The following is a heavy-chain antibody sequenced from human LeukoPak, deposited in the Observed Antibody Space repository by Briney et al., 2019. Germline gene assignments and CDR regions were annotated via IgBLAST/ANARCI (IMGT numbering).Heavy chain of an antibody. CDR2: IYYSGST. J-gene: IGHJ4*02. CDR1: GGSFSGYY. V-gene: IGHV4-34*01. D-gene: IGHD2-15*01. Sequence: SETLSLTCAVYGGSFSGYYWSWIRQPPGKGLEWIGSIYYSGSTYYNPSLKSRVTISVDTSKNQFSLKLNSVTAADTAVYYCARHSGGYCSGGSCYSDYWGQGTLVSVSS. CDR3: ARHSGGYCSGGSCYSDY.